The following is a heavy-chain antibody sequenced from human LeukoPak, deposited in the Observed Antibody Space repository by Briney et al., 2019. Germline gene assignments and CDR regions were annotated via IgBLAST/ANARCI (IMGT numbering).Heavy chain of an antibody. CDR2: ISADGGRT. Sequence: GGSLRLSCAASGFTFSSYTMSWVRQAPGKGLEWVSAISADGGRTTYADSVKGRFTMSRDNSKGTLYLQISSLRPEDTAIYYCAKGCGASCYSDFDYWGQGTLATVSS. D-gene: IGHD2-21*02. CDR1: GFTFSSYT. CDR3: AKGCGASCYSDFDY. V-gene: IGHV3-23*01. J-gene: IGHJ4*02.